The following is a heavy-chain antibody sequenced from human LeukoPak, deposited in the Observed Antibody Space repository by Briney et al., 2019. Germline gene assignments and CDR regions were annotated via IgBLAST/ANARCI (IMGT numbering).Heavy chain of an antibody. Sequence: GRSLRLSCAASGFTFSSYAMHWVRQAPGKGLEWVAVISYDGSNKYYADSVKGRFTISRDNSKNTLYLQMNSLRAGDTAVYYCATYSSSNLHFDYWGQGTLVTVSS. J-gene: IGHJ4*02. CDR1: GFTFSSYA. CDR3: ATYSSSNLHFDY. CDR2: ISYDGSNK. V-gene: IGHV3-30*04. D-gene: IGHD6-6*01.